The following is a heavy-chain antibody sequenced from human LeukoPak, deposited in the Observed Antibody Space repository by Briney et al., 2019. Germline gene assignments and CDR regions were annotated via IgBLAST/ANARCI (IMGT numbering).Heavy chain of an antibody. CDR1: GGSISSYY. Sequence: SETLSLTCTVSGGSISSYYWSWIPQPPGKGLEWIGYIYYSGSTNYNPSLKSRVTISVDTSKNQFSLKLSSVTAAATAVYYCARDSVARTYYDFWSGPLGQGPGYGRDVWGQGTTVTVSS. D-gene: IGHD3-3*01. CDR2: IYYSGST. J-gene: IGHJ6*02. V-gene: IGHV4-59*01. CDR3: ARDSVARTYYDFWSGPLGQGPGYGRDV.